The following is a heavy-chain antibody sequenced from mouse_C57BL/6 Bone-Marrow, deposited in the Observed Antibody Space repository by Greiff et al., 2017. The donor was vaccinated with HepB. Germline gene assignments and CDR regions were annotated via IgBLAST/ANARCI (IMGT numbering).Heavy chain of an antibody. CDR1: GFTFSDFY. Sequence: DVQLVESGGGLVQSGRSLRLSCATSGFTFSDFYMEWVRQAPGKGLEWIAASRNKANDYTTEYSASVKGRFIVSRDTSQSILYLQMNALRAEDTAIYYCARDAGNFGPWFAYWGQGTLVTVSA. J-gene: IGHJ3*01. CDR3: ARDAGNFGPWFAY. V-gene: IGHV7-1*01. CDR2: SRNKANDYTT.